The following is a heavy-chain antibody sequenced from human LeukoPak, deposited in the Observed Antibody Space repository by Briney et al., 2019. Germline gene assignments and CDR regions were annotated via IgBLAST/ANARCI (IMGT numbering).Heavy chain of an antibody. J-gene: IGHJ4*02. CDR1: GYTFTDYD. V-gene: IGHV1-18*01. CDR2: VSPYNGNT. CDR3: ARNGRVRRVVKDLFEY. D-gene: IGHD3-10*01. Sequence: ASVKVSCKTSGYTFTDYDITWVRQAPGQGLEWMGRVSPYNGNTYYSQRFQDRVIITKDTSTGTAYMDLGDLRTDDTAMYYCARNGRVRRVVKDLFEYWGQGTLVAVSS.